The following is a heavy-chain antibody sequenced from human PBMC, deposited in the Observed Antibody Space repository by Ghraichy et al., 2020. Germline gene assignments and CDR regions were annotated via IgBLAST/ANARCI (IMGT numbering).Heavy chain of an antibody. CDR1: GFVFSAYG. J-gene: IGHJ3*02. D-gene: IGHD3-10*01. CDR2: IWNDGSNS. Sequence: GESLNISCAASGFVFSAYGMHWVRQAPGKGLEWVAIIWNDGSNSYHADSVKGRFTISRDNFKNTLYLEMNSLRADDTAMYYCATDDEGVPLDSHAFDIWGQGTMVTVSS. CDR3: ATDDEGVPLDSHAFDI. V-gene: IGHV3-33*01.